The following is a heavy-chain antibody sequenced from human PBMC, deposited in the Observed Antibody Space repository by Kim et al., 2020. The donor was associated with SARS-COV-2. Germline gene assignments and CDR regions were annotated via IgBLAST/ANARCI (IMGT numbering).Heavy chain of an antibody. V-gene: IGHV3-7*01. CDR3: AREYWESGGMYV. CDR1: GFSFSSYW. J-gene: IGHJ6*02. CDR2: IKQHGSEK. D-gene: IGHD2-8*02. Sequence: GGSLRLSCAASGFSFSSYWMSWVRQAPGKGLEWVANIKQHGSEKYYVDSVKGRFTISRDDAKNSLSLQMNSLRAEDTAVYYCAREYWESGGMYVWGQGTTVIVSS.